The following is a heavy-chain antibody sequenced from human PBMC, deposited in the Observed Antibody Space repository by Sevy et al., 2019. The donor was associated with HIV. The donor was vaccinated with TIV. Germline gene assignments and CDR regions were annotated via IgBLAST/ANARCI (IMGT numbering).Heavy chain of an antibody. Sequence: ASVKVSCKASGYTFTSYGITWVRQAPGQGLEWMGWIGTYNTNYAEKLQGRVTMTTDPSTSTVYIELRSLRSDDTAVYYCAGAPSGSQRPGQYFQHWGQGTLVTVSS. V-gene: IGHV1-18*01. CDR1: GYTFTSYG. J-gene: IGHJ1*01. CDR3: AGAPSGSQRPGQYFQH. CDR2: IGTYNT. D-gene: IGHD1-26*01.